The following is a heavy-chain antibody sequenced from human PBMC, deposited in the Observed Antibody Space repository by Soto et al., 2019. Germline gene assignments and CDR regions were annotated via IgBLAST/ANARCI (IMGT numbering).Heavy chain of an antibody. Sequence: EEQLVESGGGLVQPGRSLRLSCAASGFTFDDYAMHWVRQAPGKGLEWVSGINWNSGSIGYADSVKGRFTISRDNAKTCLYLQMSSLRAADTALYYCAKDRGSGSYAADYYYYGMDVWGQGTTVTVSS. CDR2: INWNSGSI. D-gene: IGHD3-10*01. CDR3: AKDRGSGSYAADYYYYGMDV. V-gene: IGHV3-9*01. CDR1: GFTFDDYA. J-gene: IGHJ6*02.